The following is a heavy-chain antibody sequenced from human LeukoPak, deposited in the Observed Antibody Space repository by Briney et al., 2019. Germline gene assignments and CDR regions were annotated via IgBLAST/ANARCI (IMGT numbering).Heavy chain of an antibody. CDR1: GGTFSSYA. V-gene: IGHV1-69*13. CDR3: ARDFSFVSPDIVVVPAAITLGY. CDR2: IIPIFGTA. Sequence: ASVKVSCKASGGTFSSYAISWVRQAPGQGLEWMGGIIPIFGTANYAQKFQGRVTITADESTSTAYMELSSLRSEDTAVYYCARDFSFVSPDIVVVPAAITLGYWGQGTLVTVSP. J-gene: IGHJ4*02. D-gene: IGHD2-2*02.